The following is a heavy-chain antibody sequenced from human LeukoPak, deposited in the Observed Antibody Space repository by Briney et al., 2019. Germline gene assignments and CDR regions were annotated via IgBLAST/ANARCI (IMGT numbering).Heavy chain of an antibody. J-gene: IGHJ6*03. V-gene: IGHV5-51*01. CDR2: IYPGDSDT. CDR1: GYSFSNSW. D-gene: IGHD3-10*01. CDR3: ARHVRGVKGYYYYYMDV. Sequence: GESLKISCKGSGYSFSNSWIGWVRQMPGKGLEWMGIIYPGDSDTRYSPSFQGQVTISADKSISTAYLQWSSLKASDAAMYYCARHVRGVKGYYYYYMDVWGKGTTVTVSS.